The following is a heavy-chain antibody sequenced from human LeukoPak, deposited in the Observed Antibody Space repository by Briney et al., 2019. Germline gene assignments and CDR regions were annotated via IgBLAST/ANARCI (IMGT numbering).Heavy chain of an antibody. CDR2: ISSSSSTI. Sequence: PGGSLRLSCAASGFTFSSYRMNWVRQAPGKGLEWVSYISSSSSTIYYAGSVKGRFTISRDNAKNSLYLQMNSLRAEDTAVYYCAKRGAEVGATVAPGDYWGQGTLVTVSS. V-gene: IGHV3-48*01. J-gene: IGHJ4*02. CDR3: AKRGAEVGATVAPGDY. CDR1: GFTFSSYR. D-gene: IGHD1-26*01.